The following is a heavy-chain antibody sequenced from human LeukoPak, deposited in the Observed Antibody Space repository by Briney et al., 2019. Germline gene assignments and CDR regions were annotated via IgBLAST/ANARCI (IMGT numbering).Heavy chain of an antibody. J-gene: IGHJ5*02. D-gene: IGHD6-19*01. CDR2: IYYSGST. CDR1: GGSISSYY. CDR3: VSSGWYVNWFDP. V-gene: IGHV4-59*12. Sequence: ASETLSLTCTVSGGSISSYYWSWIRQPPGKGLEWIGYIYYSGSTNYNPSLKSRVTISVDKSKNQFSLKLSSVTAADTAVYYCVSSGWYVNWFDPWGQGTLVTVSS.